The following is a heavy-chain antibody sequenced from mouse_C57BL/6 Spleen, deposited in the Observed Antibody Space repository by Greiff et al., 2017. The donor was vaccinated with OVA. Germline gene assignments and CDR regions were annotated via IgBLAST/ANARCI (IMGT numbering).Heavy chain of an antibody. J-gene: IGHJ4*01. CDR3: ASSSNYNYYAMDY. CDR1: GYTFTSYW. CDR2: INPSSGYT. Sequence: VQLQQSGAELAKPGASVKLSCKASGYTFTSYWMHWVKQRPGQGLEWIGYINPSSGYTKYNQKFKDKATLTADKSSSTAYMQLSSLTYEDSAVYYCASSSNYNYYAMDYWGQGTSVTVSS. D-gene: IGHD2-5*01. V-gene: IGHV1-7*01.